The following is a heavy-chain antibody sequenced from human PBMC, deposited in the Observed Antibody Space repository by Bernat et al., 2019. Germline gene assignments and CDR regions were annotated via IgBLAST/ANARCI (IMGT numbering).Heavy chain of an antibody. V-gene: IGHV3-11*06. Sequence: QVQLVESGGGLVKPGGSLRLSCAASGFTFSDYYISWIRQAPGKGLEWVSYISSSSSYTNYADSVKGRFTISRDNAKNSLYLQMNSLRAEDTAVYYCARGDYYGSGSSFDYWGQGTLVTVSS. CDR3: ARGDYYGSGSSFDY. CDR1: GFTFSDYY. CDR2: ISSSSSYT. D-gene: IGHD3-10*01. J-gene: IGHJ4*02.